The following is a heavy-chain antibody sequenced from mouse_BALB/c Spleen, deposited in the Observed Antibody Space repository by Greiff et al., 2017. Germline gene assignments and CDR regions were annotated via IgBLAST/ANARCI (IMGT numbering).Heavy chain of an antibody. CDR3: AREPYYYGSIHFDY. J-gene: IGHJ2*01. CDR1: GYTFTSYV. V-gene: IGHV1-14*01. D-gene: IGHD1-1*01. Sequence: VQLKESGPELVKPGASVKMSCKASGYTFTSYVMHWVKQKPGQGLEWIGYINPYNDGTKYNEKFKGKATLTSDKSSSTAYMELSSLTSEDSAVYYCAREPYYYGSIHFDYWGQGTTLTVSS. CDR2: INPYNDGT.